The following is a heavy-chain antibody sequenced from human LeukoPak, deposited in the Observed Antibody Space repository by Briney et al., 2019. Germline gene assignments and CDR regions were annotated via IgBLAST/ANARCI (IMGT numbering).Heavy chain of an antibody. CDR1: GFTFSSYA. D-gene: IGHD3-22*01. J-gene: IGHJ4*02. Sequence: LPGGSLRLSCAASGFTFSSYAMSWVRQAPGKGLEWVSAISGSGGSTYYADSVKGRFTISRDNSKNTLYLQMNSLRAEDTAVYYCALLPRYYDSSGPWDYWGQGTLVTVSS. CDR2: ISGSGGST. V-gene: IGHV3-23*01. CDR3: ALLPRYYDSSGPWDY.